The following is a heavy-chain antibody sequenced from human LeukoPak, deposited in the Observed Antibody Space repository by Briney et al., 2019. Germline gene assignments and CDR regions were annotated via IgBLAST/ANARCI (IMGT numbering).Heavy chain of an antibody. CDR1: GGTFSSYA. Sequence: GSSVKVSCKASGGTFSSYAISWVRQAPGQGLEWMGGIIPIFGTANYAQKFQGRVTITTDESTSTAYMELSSLRAEDTAVYYCAKENGGYSYGHPDYWGQGTLVTVSS. CDR3: AKENGGYSYGHPDY. J-gene: IGHJ4*02. D-gene: IGHD5-18*01. CDR2: IIPIFGTA. V-gene: IGHV1-69*05.